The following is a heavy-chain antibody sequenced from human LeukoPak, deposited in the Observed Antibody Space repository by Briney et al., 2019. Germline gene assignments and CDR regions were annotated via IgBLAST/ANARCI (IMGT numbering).Heavy chain of an antibody. V-gene: IGHV3-30*02. CDR1: RFTFSSYG. J-gene: IGHJ4*02. Sequence: GSLRLSCAASRFTFSSYGMHWVRQAPGKGLEWVAFIRYDGSNKYYADSVKGRFTISRDNSKNTLYLQMNSLRAEDTAVYYCAKDVIAAAGTDVDYWGQGTLVTVSS. CDR2: IRYDGSNK. CDR3: AKDVIAAAGTDVDY. D-gene: IGHD6-13*01.